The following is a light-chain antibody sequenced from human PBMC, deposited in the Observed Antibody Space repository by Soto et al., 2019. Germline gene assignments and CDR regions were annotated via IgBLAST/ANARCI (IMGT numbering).Light chain of an antibody. CDR2: DES. Sequence: IVVTHSPATLSVSPGGVATLSFRASQSVSRYLAWYQQKPGQAHRLLIYDESKRANGIPARFSGSGSGTDFTLTISRLEPADFPVYYCQQRSTWQELTFGGGTKVDIK. CDR1: QSVSRY. V-gene: IGKV3-11*01. CDR3: QQRSTWQELT. J-gene: IGKJ4*01.